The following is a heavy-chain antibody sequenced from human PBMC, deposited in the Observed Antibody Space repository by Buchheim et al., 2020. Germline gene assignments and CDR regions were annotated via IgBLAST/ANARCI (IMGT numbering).Heavy chain of an antibody. Sequence: EVQLVESGGGLVQPGGSLRLSCAASGFTFSSYWMHWVRQAPGKGLVWVSRISGDVSYTNYADSVKGRFTLSRDNAMNTLYLQMNSLRAVVFSGYGDDRDLHFWGQGTL. V-gene: IGHV3-74*01. CDR2: ISGDVSYT. CDR1: GFTFSSYW. D-gene: IGHD4-17*01. J-gene: IGHJ4*02. CDR3: DRDLHF.